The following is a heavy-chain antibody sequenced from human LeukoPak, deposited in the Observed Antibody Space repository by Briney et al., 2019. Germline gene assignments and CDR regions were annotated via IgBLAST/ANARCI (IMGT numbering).Heavy chain of an antibody. V-gene: IGHV3-23*01. D-gene: IGHD1-26*01. CDR1: GFTFSSYA. Sequence: TGGSLRLSCAASGFTFSSYAMSCVRQAPEKGLEWVSTISGSGGGTYYADSVKGRFTISRDDSKNTLYLQMNSLRAEDTAVYYCVKDLGRYRNNCFDYWGQGTLVTVSS. CDR2: ISGSGGGT. CDR3: VKDLGRYRNNCFDY. J-gene: IGHJ4*02.